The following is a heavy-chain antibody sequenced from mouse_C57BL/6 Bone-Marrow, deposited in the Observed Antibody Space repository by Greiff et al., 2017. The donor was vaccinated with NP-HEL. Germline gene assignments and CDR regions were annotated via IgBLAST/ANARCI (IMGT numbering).Heavy chain of an antibody. Sequence: VKLVESGAELARPGASVKLSCKASGYTFTSYGISWVKQRTGQGLEWIGEIYPRSGNTYYNEKIKGKATLTADKSSSTAYMELRSLTSEDSAVYFCGGWLLGFDYWGQGTTLTVSS. J-gene: IGHJ2*01. V-gene: IGHV1-81*01. CDR3: GGWLLGFDY. D-gene: IGHD2-3*01. CDR2: IYPRSGNT. CDR1: GYTFTSYG.